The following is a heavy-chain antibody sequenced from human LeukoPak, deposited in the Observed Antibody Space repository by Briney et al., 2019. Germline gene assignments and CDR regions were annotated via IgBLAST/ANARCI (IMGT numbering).Heavy chain of an antibody. Sequence: SETLSLTCTVSGGSICSGYYWAWIRQPPGKGLEWIGSIHYGGTTHYNPSLQSRVTISAGTSKNQFALDLRSVTAADTAVYYCTRDIGDFVSDFWGQGTLVTVSS. CDR3: TRDIGDFVSDF. V-gene: IGHV4-39*02. CDR1: GGSICSGYY. J-gene: IGHJ4*02. CDR2: IHYGGTT. D-gene: IGHD2-21*02.